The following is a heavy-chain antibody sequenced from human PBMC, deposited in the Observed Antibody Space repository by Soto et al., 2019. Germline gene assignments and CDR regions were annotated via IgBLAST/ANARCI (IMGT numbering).Heavy chain of an antibody. CDR3: ARVFDTYYFDS. J-gene: IGHJ4*02. D-gene: IGHD3-9*01. Sequence: PGGSLRLSCAPSGFTFGSYGMHWVRQAPGKGLEWVAVIWSDGNNKYYADSVKGRFTISRDNSKKTLYLQMNSLRAEDTAVYYCARVFDTYYFDSWGQGNMVTVSS. CDR1: GFTFGSYG. V-gene: IGHV3-33*01. CDR2: IWSDGNNK.